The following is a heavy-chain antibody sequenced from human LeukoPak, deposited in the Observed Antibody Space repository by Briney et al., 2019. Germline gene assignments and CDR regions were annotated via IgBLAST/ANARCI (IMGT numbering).Heavy chain of an antibody. CDR3: AKATVAGRGAFDI. J-gene: IGHJ3*02. D-gene: IGHD6-19*01. V-gene: IGHV3-11*04. Sequence: GGSLRLSCAASGFTLTDKYMSWIRQAPGKGLEWVAYINNVGNIIYYADSVKGRFTISRDTAKQSLYLQMNSLRAEDTAVYYCAKATVAGRGAFDIWGQGTMVTVSS. CDR1: GFTLTDKY. CDR2: INNVGNII.